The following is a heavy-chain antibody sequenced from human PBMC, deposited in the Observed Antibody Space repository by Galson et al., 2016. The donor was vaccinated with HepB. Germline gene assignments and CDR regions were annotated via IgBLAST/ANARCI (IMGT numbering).Heavy chain of an antibody. D-gene: IGHD3-22*01. CDR1: GGSISAGDYY. J-gene: IGHJ4*02. CDR3: ARERYYYDRSGYYYFFDN. Sequence: TLSLTCTVSGGSISAGDYYWSWIRQPPGKGLEWIGYVFYSGSTYYNPSPQSRVTISVDTSKNQFSLKLNSVTPADTAVYYCARERYYYDRSGYYYFFDNWGQGTPITVSS. V-gene: IGHV4-30-4*01. CDR2: VFYSGST.